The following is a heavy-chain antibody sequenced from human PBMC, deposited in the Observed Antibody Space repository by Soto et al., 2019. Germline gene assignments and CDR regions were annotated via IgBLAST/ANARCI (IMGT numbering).Heavy chain of an antibody. CDR3: ARDEGGVVRRGGEPVAATVLLWYYYYMDV. CDR1: GFTFSSYS. V-gene: IGHV3-21*01. D-gene: IGHD2-15*01. CDR2: ISSSSSYI. Sequence: GGSLRLSCAASGFTFSSYSMNWVRQAPGKGLEWVSSISSSSSYIYYADSVKGRFTISRDNAKNSLYLQRNSLRAEGTDVYFCARDEGGVVRRGGEPVAATVLLWYYYYMDVWGKGTTVTVSS. J-gene: IGHJ6*03.